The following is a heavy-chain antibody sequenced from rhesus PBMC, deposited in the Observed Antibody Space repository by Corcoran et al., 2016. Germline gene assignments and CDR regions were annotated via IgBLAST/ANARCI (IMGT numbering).Heavy chain of an antibody. J-gene: IGHJ4*01. CDR2: ITYSGST. Sequence: QVQLQESGPGLVKPSETLSLTCAVSGGSISSGYYYWSWIRQPPGKGLEWIGYITYSGSTSYNPSLKSRVTISSDTSKNQFSLKLSSVTAADTAVYYCARGGGMNPFDYWGQGVLVTVSS. V-gene: IGHV4-122*02. D-gene: IGHD6-13*01. CDR3: ARGGGMNPFDY. CDR1: GGSISSGYYY.